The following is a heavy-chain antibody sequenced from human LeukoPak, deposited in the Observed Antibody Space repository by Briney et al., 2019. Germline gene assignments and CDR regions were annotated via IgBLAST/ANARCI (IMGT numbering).Heavy chain of an antibody. CDR2: VFYTGRT. D-gene: IGHD3-3*01. J-gene: IGHJ4*02. Sequence: SETLSLTCTVSGDSMNEYYWSWVRQPPGKGLELIGYVFYTGRTNYRPSLKNRVTISLDTSKNQFSLRLSSVTAADTAVYYCARYGYYAYDYWGQGNLVTVSS. V-gene: IGHV4-59*01. CDR1: GDSMNEYY. CDR3: ARYGYYAYDY.